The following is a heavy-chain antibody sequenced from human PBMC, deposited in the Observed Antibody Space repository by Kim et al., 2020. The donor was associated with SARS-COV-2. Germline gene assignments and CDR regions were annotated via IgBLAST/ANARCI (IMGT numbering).Heavy chain of an antibody. CDR3: ARGGRIY. D-gene: IGHD2-15*01. CDR2: DGRGK. V-gene: IGHV3-7*01. Sequence: DGRGKYYVDSVKGRFTISRDNAKNSMYLQMNRLRAEDTAVYYCARGGRIYWGQGTLVTVSS. J-gene: IGHJ4*02.